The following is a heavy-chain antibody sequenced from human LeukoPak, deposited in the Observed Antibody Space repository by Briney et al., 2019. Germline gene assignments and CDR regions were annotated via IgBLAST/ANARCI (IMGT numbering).Heavy chain of an antibody. J-gene: IGHJ3*02. CDR2: ISYDGSNK. V-gene: IGHV3-30*18. D-gene: IGHD1-26*01. Sequence: GRSLRLSCAASGFTFSSYGMHWVRQAPGKGLEWVAVISYDGSNKYYADSVKGRFTISRDNSKNTLYLQMNSLRAEDTAVYYCANVVGASDAFDIWGQGTMVTVSS. CDR1: GFTFSSYG. CDR3: ANVVGASDAFDI.